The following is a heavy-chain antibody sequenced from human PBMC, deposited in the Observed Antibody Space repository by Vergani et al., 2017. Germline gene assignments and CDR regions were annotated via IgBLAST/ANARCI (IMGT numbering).Heavy chain of an antibody. D-gene: IGHD3-22*01. Sequence: EVQLLESGGGLVQPGGSLRLSCAASGFTFSSYAMSWVRPAPGKGLEWVSAISGSGGSTYYADSVKGRFTISRDNSKNTLYLQMNSLRAEDTAVYYCAKDYYDSSGYYPRGAFDIWGQGTMVTVSS. CDR1: GFTFSSYA. J-gene: IGHJ3*02. V-gene: IGHV3-23*01. CDR2: ISGSGGST. CDR3: AKDYYDSSGYYPRGAFDI.